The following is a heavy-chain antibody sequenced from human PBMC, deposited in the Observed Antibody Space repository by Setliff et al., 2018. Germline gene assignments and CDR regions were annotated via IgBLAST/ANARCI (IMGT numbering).Heavy chain of an antibody. CDR3: ARLPHTPNWNYRREVFDY. CDR1: GYTLTELS. CDR2: IIPIFGTA. Sequence: GASVKVSCKVSGYTLTELSRHWVRQAPGQGLEWMGGIIPIFGTANYAQKFQGRVTITADESTSTVYMELSSLRSEDTAVYYCARLPHTPNWNYRREVFDYWGQGTLVTVSS. J-gene: IGHJ4*02. V-gene: IGHV1-69*13. D-gene: IGHD1-7*01.